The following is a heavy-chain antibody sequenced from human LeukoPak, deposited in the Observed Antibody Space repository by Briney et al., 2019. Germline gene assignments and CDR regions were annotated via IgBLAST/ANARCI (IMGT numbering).Heavy chain of an antibody. D-gene: IGHD2-15*01. V-gene: IGHV4-59*01. J-gene: IGHJ3*02. CDR1: GGSISSYY. Sequence: PSETLSLTCTVSGGSISSYYWSWIRQPPGKGLEWMGYIYDSGSTNYNPSLKSRVPISVDTSKNQFSLKLNSVTAADTAVYYCARGVGYCSAGSCYSRSAFDIWGQGTMVTVSS. CDR2: IYDSGST. CDR3: ARGVGYCSAGSCYSRSAFDI.